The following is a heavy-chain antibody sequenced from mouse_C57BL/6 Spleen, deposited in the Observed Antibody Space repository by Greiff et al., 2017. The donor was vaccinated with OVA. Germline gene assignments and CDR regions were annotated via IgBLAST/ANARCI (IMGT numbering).Heavy chain of an antibody. J-gene: IGHJ2*01. V-gene: IGHV1-82*01. Sequence: VKLVESGPELVKPGASVKISCKASGYAFSSSWMNWVKQRPGTGLEWIGRIYPGDGDTNYNGKFKGKATLTADKSSSTAYMQLSSLTSEDSAVYFCASGGLLLPSLGYWGQGTTLTVSS. CDR1: GYAFSSSW. D-gene: IGHD1-1*01. CDR2: IYPGDGDT. CDR3: ASGGLLLPSLGY.